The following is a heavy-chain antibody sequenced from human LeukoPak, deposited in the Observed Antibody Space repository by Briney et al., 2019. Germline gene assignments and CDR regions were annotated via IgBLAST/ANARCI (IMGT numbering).Heavy chain of an antibody. D-gene: IGHD3-16*02. J-gene: IGHJ5*02. V-gene: IGHV3-48*04. CDR1: GFTFSSYW. CDR2: ISSSGSTI. Sequence: PGGSLRLSCAASGFTFSSYWMNWVRQAPGKGLEWVSYISSSGSTIYYADSVKGRFTISRDNAKNSLYLQMNSLRAEDTAVYYCARAYYDYVWGSYRYQGFDPWGQGTLVTVSS. CDR3: ARAYYDYVWGSYRYQGFDP.